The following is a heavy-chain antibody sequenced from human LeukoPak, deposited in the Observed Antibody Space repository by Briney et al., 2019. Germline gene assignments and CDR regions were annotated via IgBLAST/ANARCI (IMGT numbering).Heavy chain of an antibody. CDR2: ISSSGSTI. Sequence: GGSLRLSCTASGFTFGDYAMSWFRQAPGKGLEWVSYISSSGSTIYYADSVKGRFAISRDNAKNSLYLQMNSLRAEDTAVYYCARALRQFGPTQENFDYWGQGTLVTVSS. V-gene: IGHV3-11*01. CDR1: GFTFGDYA. CDR3: ARALRQFGPTQENFDY. J-gene: IGHJ4*02. D-gene: IGHD2-21*02.